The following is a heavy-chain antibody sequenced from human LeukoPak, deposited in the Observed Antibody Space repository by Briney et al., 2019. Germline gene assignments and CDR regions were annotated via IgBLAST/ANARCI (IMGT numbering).Heavy chain of an antibody. CDR2: XNPDGTTT. J-gene: IGHJ4*02. CDR1: GFTFSTXX. Sequence: GGXXXLXXAASGFTFSTXXXXWXRXAPXKXXXXXXXXNPDGTTTSYADSVKGRFTISRDNAKDTVYLQMNSLRAEDTAVYYCARESSRGGSYFFDYWGQGTLVTVSS. V-gene: IGHV3-74*01. CDR3: ARESSRGGSYFFDY. D-gene: IGHD1-26*01.